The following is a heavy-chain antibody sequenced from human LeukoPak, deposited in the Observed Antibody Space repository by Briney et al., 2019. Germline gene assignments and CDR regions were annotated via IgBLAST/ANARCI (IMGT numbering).Heavy chain of an antibody. J-gene: IGHJ4*02. Sequence: GGSLRLSCAASGFTFSTYAMSWVRQAPGKGLDWVSGISGSGDNTYYADSVKGRFTISRDNSKNTLYPQMNSLRAEGTAVYFCAKSRNGFNSGDYWGQGTLVTVSS. CDR3: AKSRNGFNSGDY. V-gene: IGHV3-23*01. CDR1: GFTFSTYA. D-gene: IGHD5-24*01. CDR2: ISGSGDNT.